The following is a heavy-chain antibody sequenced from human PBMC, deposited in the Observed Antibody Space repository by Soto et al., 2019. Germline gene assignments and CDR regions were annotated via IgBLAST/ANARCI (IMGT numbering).Heavy chain of an antibody. V-gene: IGHV4-34*01. Sequence: SETLSLTCAVYGGSFSGYYWSWIRQPPGKGLEWIGEINHSGSTNYNPSLKSRVTISVDTSKNQFSLKLSSVTAADTAVYYCARGSDGSYSSSLGYWGQGTLVTVSS. CDR3: ARGSDGSYSSSLGY. CDR1: GGSFSGYY. J-gene: IGHJ4*02. CDR2: INHSGST. D-gene: IGHD6-13*01.